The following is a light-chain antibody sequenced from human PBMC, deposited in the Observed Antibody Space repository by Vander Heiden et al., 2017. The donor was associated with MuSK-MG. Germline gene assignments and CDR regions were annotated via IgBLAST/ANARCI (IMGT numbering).Light chain of an antibody. CDR3: QQYSITPWT. J-gene: IGKJ1*01. CDR1: QDINNF. V-gene: IGKV1-NL1*01. Sequence: DIQMTQSPSSLSASVGDRVSITCRASQDINNFLAWYQQKPGKAPKLLLSAASRLESGVPSRFSGSGSGTDYTLTVSSLQPEDFATYYCQQYSITPWTFGQGTRVEI. CDR2: AAS.